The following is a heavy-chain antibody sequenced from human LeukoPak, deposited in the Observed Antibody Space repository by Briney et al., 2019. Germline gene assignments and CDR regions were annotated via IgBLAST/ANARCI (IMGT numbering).Heavy chain of an antibody. D-gene: IGHD1-26*01. CDR2: INPSGGST. CDR3: ARGTLRWELRGWFDP. V-gene: IGHV1-46*01. J-gene: IGHJ5*02. Sequence: ASVKVSCKASGYTFTSYYMHWVRQAPGQGLEWMGIINPSGGSTSYAQKFQGRVTMTRDTSTSTVYMELSSLRSEDTAVYYCARGTLRWELRGWFDPWGQGTLVTVSS. CDR1: GYTFTSYY.